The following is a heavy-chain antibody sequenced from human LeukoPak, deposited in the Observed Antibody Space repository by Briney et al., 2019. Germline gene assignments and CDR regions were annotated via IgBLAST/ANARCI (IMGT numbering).Heavy chain of an antibody. CDR2: ISRSSSYI. CDR3: ARGRGFLEWLSLRWFDP. D-gene: IGHD3-3*01. V-gene: IGHV3-21*01. J-gene: IGHJ5*02. Sequence: PGGSLRLSCAASGFTFSGYTMNWVRQAPGKGLEWVSSISRSSSYIYYADSMKGRLSISRDNAKNSLYLQMNSLRAEDTAVYYCARGRGFLEWLSLRWFDPWGQGTLVTVSS. CDR1: GFTFSGYT.